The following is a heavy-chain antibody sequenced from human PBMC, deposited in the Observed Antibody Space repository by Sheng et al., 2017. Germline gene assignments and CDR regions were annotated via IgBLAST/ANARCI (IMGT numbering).Heavy chain of an antibody. V-gene: IGHV3-53*02. D-gene: IGHD3-22*01. CDR3: VRDFYDSSRAFDI. Sequence: EVQLVETGGGLIQPGESLRLSCAASGFSVSTNYMSWVRQAPGKGLEWVSLIYSGGSSYYAESVKGRFYISKDNSKNTLYLQMSSLRVEETAVYYCVRDFYDSSRAFDIWGQGTMVTVSS. CDR2: IYSGGSS. J-gene: IGHJ3*02. CDR1: GFSVSTNY.